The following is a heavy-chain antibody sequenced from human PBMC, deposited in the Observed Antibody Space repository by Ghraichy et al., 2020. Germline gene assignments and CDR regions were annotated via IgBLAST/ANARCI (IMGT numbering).Heavy chain of an antibody. J-gene: IGHJ4*02. CDR1: GYTFTSYG. CDR2: ISAHSGST. D-gene: IGHD3-16*01. V-gene: IGHV1-18*04. Sequence: ASVKVSGKASGYTFTSYGISWVRQAPGQGLEWMGWISAHSGSTNYAQKLQGRVTMTRDTSTSTAYMELRSLRSDDTAVYYCVRDPGSYGYGDYWGQGTLVTVSS. CDR3: VRDPGSYGYGDY.